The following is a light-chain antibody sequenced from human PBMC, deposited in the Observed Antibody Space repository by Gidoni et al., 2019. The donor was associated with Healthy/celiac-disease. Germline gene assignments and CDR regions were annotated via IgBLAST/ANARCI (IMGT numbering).Light chain of an antibody. CDR1: QGISSY. Sequence: DIQLTQSPSFLSASVGDRVTITCRASQGISSYLAWYQQKPGKAPKLLIYAASTLQSGVPSRFSGSGSGTEFTLTISSLQPEYFATYYCQQLNSYPPPFGPGTKVDIK. J-gene: IGKJ3*01. V-gene: IGKV1-9*01. CDR3: QQLNSYPPP. CDR2: AAS.